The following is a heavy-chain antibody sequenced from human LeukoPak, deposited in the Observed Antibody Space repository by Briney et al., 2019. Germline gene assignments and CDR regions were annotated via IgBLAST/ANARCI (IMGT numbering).Heavy chain of an antibody. CDR1: GGSFSGYY. CDR2: IIHSGST. V-gene: IGHV4-34*12. Sequence: SETLSLTCAVYGGSFSGYYWSWIRQTPGKGLEWIGEIIHSGSTNYSPSLKSRVTISLDAAKSQFSLRLTSVTAADTAVYYCAGYSGSPRYFDYWGQGTLVAVSS. J-gene: IGHJ4*02. D-gene: IGHD6-6*01. CDR3: AGYSGSPRYFDY.